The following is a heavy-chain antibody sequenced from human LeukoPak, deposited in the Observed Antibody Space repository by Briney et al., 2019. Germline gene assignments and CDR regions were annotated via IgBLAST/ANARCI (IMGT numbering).Heavy chain of an antibody. D-gene: IGHD1-26*01. CDR1: GFTFSGYT. CDR3: ARDPYILGATTFDY. CDR2: ISSSRSYT. J-gene: IGHJ4*02. V-gene: IGHV3-21*01. Sequence: GGSLRLSCAASGFTFSGYTMNWVRQAPGKGLEWVSSISSSRSYTYYADSVKGRFTISRDNAKNSLYLQMNSLRDEDTAVYYCARDPYILGATTFDYWGQGTLVTVSS.